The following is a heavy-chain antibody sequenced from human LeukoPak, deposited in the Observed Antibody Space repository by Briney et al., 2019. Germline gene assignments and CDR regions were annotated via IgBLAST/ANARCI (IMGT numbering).Heavy chain of an antibody. CDR3: ARGKRGYSYGPRSYLEY. V-gene: IGHV4-59*12. Sequence: SETLSLTCTVSGDSISSYYWSWLRQPPGKRLEWIGYVSNIETTNYNPSLKSRVTISVDTSKNQFSLKLSSVTAADTAVYYCARGKRGYSYGPRSYLEYWGQGTLVTVSS. D-gene: IGHD5-18*01. CDR1: GDSISSYY. J-gene: IGHJ4*02. CDR2: VSNIETT.